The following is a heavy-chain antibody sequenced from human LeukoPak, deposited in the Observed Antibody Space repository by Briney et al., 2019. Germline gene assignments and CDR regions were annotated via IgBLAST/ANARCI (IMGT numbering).Heavy chain of an antibody. CDR2: INPNSAGT. Sequence: ASVKVSCKAAGYIFTGYYMHWVRQAPGQGLEGMGWINPNSAGTNNAQTFQGRGTMTRDTSISTAYMELSRLRSDDTAVYYCARDLGECGYSYGYGSDYWGQGTLVTVSS. CDR3: ARDLGECGYSYGYGSDY. V-gene: IGHV1-2*02. CDR1: GYIFTGYY. D-gene: IGHD5-18*01. J-gene: IGHJ4*02.